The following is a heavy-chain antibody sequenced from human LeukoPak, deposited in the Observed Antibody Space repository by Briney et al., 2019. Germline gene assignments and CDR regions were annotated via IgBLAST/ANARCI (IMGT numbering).Heavy chain of an antibody. CDR1: GFTFSSYS. CDR2: ISSSSSYI. J-gene: IGHJ3*02. V-gene: IGHV3-21*04. CDR3: ARRASGTNYYDSKGAFDI. D-gene: IGHD3-22*01. Sequence: SGGSLRLSCAASGFTFSSYSMNWVRQAPGKGLEWVSSISSSSSYIYYADSVKGRFTISRDNAKNSLYLQMNSLRAEDTALYHCARRASGTNYYDSKGAFDIWGQGTMVTVSS.